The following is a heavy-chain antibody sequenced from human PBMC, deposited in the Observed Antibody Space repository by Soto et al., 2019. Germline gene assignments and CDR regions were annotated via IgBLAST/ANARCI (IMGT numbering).Heavy chain of an antibody. D-gene: IGHD2-2*02. CDR2: LYYSGST. CDR1: GGSVSSSSYY. J-gene: IGHJ4*02. Sequence: LSLTCTASGGSVSSSSYYWGWIRQPPGKGSEWVGILYYSGSTYYNPSLKSGVTISIDTSKNQFSLKLSSVPAADTAVYYCAVQPEGGYCSSSSCYKGYYFDYWGQGTLVTVSS. CDR3: AVQPEGGYCSSSSCYKGYYFDY. V-gene: IGHV4-39*01.